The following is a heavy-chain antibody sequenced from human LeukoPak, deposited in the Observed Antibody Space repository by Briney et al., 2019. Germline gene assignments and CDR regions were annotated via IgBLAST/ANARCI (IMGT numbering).Heavy chain of an antibody. D-gene: IGHD2-15*01. J-gene: IGHJ4*02. CDR2: IKQDGSEK. CDR1: GFTFSSYW. Sequence: GGSLRLSCAASGFTFSSYWMNWVRQVPGKGLEWVAIIKQDGSEKFHVDSVKGRFTISRDNAKTSLFLQMNSLRVEDTSVYYCVRSNGWTPDYWGQGTLVTVS. CDR3: VRSNGWTPDY. V-gene: IGHV3-7*01.